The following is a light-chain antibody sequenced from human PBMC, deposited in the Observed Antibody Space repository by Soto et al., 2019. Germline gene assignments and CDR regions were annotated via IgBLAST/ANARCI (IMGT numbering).Light chain of an antibody. CDR3: HQFGSSTLAFT. Sequence: ESMLTQSPGTLSLSPGERATLSCRASQSVSTRYFAWYQQKPGQAPRLLIYGASIRAAGIPDRFSGSGSGTDFTLTISRVEPEDFAVYYCHQFGSSTLAFTFGQGTKLEI. CDR1: QSVSTRY. J-gene: IGKJ2*01. V-gene: IGKV3-20*01. CDR2: GAS.